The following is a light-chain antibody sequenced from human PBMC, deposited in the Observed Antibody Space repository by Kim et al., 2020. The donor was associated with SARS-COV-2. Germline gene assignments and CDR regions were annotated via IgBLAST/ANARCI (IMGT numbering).Light chain of an antibody. Sequence: AIRITQSPSSLSASIGDRLTITCRASEDIGYSLAWYQQKPGGAPKILIHSASNLYPGVPSKFSGSGSGTEFTLTISSLQSEDLATYYCHQYYGDPLWTFGQGTKVDIK. J-gene: IGKJ1*01. CDR1: EDIGYS. CDR3: HQYYGDPLWT. V-gene: IGKV1-8*01. CDR2: SAS.